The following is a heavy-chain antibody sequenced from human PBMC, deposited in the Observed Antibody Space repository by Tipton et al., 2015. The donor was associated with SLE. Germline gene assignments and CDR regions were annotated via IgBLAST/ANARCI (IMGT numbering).Heavy chain of an antibody. J-gene: IGHJ3*02. CDR1: GGSISSYY. CDR2: INHSGSA. D-gene: IGHD5/OR15-5a*01. CDR3: AGVSRDAFEI. Sequence: TLSLTCTVSGGSISSYYWSWIRQPPGKGLEWIGEINHSGSANYNPSLKSRVTISVDTSKNQFSLKLSSVTAADTAVYYCAGVSRDAFEIWGQGTMVTVFS. V-gene: IGHV4-34*01.